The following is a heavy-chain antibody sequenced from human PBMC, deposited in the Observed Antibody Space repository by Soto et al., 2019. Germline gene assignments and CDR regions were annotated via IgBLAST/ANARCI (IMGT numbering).Heavy chain of an antibody. Sequence: QVQVVESGGGVVRPGTSLRLSCAASGFTFNLFTFHWVRQAPGGGLEWVAVVSHVDDNKFYADSVKGRFTISRDNSKNTLYLQMDNLRTEDTALYYCARVNLDVWGQGTTVTVSS. J-gene: IGHJ6*02. CDR3: ARVNLDV. V-gene: IGHV3-30-3*01. CDR2: VSHVDDNK. CDR1: GFTFNLFT.